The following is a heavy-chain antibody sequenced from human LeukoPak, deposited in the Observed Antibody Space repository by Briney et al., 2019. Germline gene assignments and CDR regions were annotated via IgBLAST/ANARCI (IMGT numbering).Heavy chain of an antibody. V-gene: IGHV1-58*02. CDR1: GFTFTSSA. D-gene: IGHD2/OR15-2a*01. CDR2: IVVGSGNT. CDR3: AAEGSSNYYNYGMDV. Sequence: SVKVSCKASGFTFTSSAMQWVRQARGQRLEWIGWIVVGSGNTNYAQKFQERVTITRDMSTSTAYMELSSLRSEDTAVYYCAAEGSSNYYNYGMDVWGQGTTVTVSS. J-gene: IGHJ6*02.